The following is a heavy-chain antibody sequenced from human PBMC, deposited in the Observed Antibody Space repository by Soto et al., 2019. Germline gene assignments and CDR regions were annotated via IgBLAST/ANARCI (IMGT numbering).Heavy chain of an antibody. CDR2: VYYGGST. Sequence: SETLSLTCTVSGGSINSYYWTWIRQPPGKGLEWIAYVYYGGSTNYNPSLRSRLTVSVDTSKNQFSLNLNSVTAADTAVYYCARGYSSNWFRLDSWGQGILVTVSS. CDR3: ARGYSSNWFRLDS. J-gene: IGHJ4*02. D-gene: IGHD6-13*01. CDR1: GGSINSYY. V-gene: IGHV4-59*01.